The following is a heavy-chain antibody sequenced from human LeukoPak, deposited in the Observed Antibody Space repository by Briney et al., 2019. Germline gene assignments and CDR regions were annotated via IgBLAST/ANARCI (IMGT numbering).Heavy chain of an antibody. CDR2: IIPIFGTA. D-gene: IGHD6-19*01. Sequence: ASVKVSCKASGGTFSSYAISWVRQAPGQGLEWMGGIIPIFGTANYAQKFQGRVTITADESTSTAYMELSSLRSEDTAVYYCARGGVSSGWYLVRNWFDPWGQGTLATVSS. CDR1: GGTFSSYA. J-gene: IGHJ5*02. V-gene: IGHV1-69*13. CDR3: ARGGVSSGWYLVRNWFDP.